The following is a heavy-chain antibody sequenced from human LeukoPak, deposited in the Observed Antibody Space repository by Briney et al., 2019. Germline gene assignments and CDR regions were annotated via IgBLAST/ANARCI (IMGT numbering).Heavy chain of an antibody. CDR1: GGSFSGYY. J-gene: IGHJ4*02. V-gene: IGHV4-34*01. CDR2: INHSGST. Sequence: SETLSLTCAVYGGSFSGYYRSWIRQPPGKGLEWIGEINHSGSTNYNPSLKSRVTISVDTSKNQFSLKLSSVTAADTAVYFCARNFFWSGYYFDYWGQGTLVTVSS. CDR3: ARNFFWSGYYFDY. D-gene: IGHD3-3*01.